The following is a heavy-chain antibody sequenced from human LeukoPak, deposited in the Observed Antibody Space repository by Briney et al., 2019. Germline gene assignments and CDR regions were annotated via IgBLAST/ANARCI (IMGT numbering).Heavy chain of an antibody. V-gene: IGHV3-23*01. D-gene: IGHD4-11*01. Sequence: GGSLRLSCAASGFTFSSYAMSWVRQAPGKGLEWVSAISGSGGSTYYADSVKGRFTISRDNAKNSLYLQVNSLRAEDTAVYYCARVHDYSNYGYYYYYMDVWGKGTTVTVSS. CDR2: ISGSGGST. CDR3: ARVHDYSNYGYYYYYMDV. CDR1: GFTFSSYA. J-gene: IGHJ6*03.